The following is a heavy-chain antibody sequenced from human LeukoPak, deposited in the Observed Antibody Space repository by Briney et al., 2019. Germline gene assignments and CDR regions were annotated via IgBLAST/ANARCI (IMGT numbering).Heavy chain of an antibody. CDR3: ARDTTTDLYYYYYMDV. CDR2: INHSGST. J-gene: IGHJ6*03. Sequence: KASETLSLTCAVYGGSFSGYYWSWIRQPPGKGLEWIGEINHSGSTNYNPSLKSRVTISVDTSKNQFSLKLSSVTAADTAVYYCARDTTTDLYYYYYMDVWGKGTTVTVSS. D-gene: IGHD4-11*01. CDR1: GGSFSGYY. V-gene: IGHV4-34*01.